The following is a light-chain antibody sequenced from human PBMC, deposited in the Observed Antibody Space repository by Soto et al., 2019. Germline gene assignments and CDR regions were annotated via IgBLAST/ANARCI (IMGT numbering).Light chain of an antibody. CDR3: LLSYSGASWV. V-gene: IGLV7-46*01. Sequence: QAVVTQEPSLTVSPGGTVTLTCGSSTGAVTSGHYPYWFQQKPGQAPRTLIYDTSNKHSWTPARFSGSLLGGKAALTFSGAQPEDEAEYYCLLSYSGASWVFGGGTKLTVL. CDR2: DTS. CDR1: TGAVTSGHY. J-gene: IGLJ3*02.